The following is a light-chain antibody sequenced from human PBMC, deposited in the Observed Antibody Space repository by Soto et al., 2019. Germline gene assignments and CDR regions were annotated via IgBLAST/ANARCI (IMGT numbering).Light chain of an antibody. CDR1: QTVDRN. V-gene: IGKV3-11*01. CDR2: DAS. J-gene: IGKJ1*01. Sequence: EIVMTQSPPTLSVSPGERATLSCGASQTVDRNLAWYQQKPGQAPRLLIYDASTRAAGMPARFSGSGSGTDFTLTISRLEPEDFAVYYCQQRTHWPPWTFGQGTKVE. CDR3: QQRTHWPPWT.